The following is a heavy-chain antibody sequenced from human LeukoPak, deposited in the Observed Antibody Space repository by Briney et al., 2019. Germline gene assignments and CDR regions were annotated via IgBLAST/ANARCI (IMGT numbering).Heavy chain of an antibody. CDR3: ARRAGAYSHPYDY. Sequence: PGGSLRLSCTVSGFTVSSNSMSWVRQAPGKGLEWVSFIYSGSTHYSDSVKGRFTISRDNSKNTLYLQMNSLRAEDTAVYYCARRAGAYSHPYDYWGQGTLVTVS. CDR2: IYSGST. CDR1: GFTVSSNS. V-gene: IGHV3-53*01. D-gene: IGHD4/OR15-4a*01. J-gene: IGHJ4*02.